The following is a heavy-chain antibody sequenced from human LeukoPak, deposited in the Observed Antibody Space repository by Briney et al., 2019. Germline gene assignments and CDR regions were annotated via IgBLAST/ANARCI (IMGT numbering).Heavy chain of an antibody. CDR2: IYYSGST. CDR1: GGSISSSSYY. D-gene: IGHD1-26*01. J-gene: IGHJ4*02. CDR3: ARRSSSGSYFDY. Sequence: SETLSLTCTVSGGSISSSSYYWGWIRQPPGKGLEWIGSIYYSGSTYYNPSLKSRVTISVDTSKNQFSLKLSSVTAADTAVYYCARRSSSGSYFDYWGQGTLVTVSS. V-gene: IGHV4-39*01.